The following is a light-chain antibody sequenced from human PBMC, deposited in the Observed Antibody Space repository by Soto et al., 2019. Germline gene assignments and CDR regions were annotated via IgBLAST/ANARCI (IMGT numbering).Light chain of an antibody. CDR1: QSVSSRY. Sequence: EIVSTQSPGTLSLSPGERATLSCRASQSVSSRYSAWYQQKPGQAPRLLIYGASTRATGIPDRFSGSGSETDFTLTISRLEPEDFAVYYCQHYGSSPRTFGQGTRVEIK. J-gene: IGKJ1*01. V-gene: IGKV3-20*01. CDR2: GAS. CDR3: QHYGSSPRT.